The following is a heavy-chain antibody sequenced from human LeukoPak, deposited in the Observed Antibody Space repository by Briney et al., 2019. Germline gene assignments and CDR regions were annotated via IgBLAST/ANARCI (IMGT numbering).Heavy chain of an antibody. CDR3: AKGEEGFGELLFSYYFDY. Sequence: GGSLRLSCAASGFTFSSYGMSWVRQAPGKGLEGVSAISGRGGSTCYADSVKGRFTISRDNSKNTLYLQMNSLRAEDTAVYYCAKGEEGFGELLFSYYFDYSGQGTLVTVSS. V-gene: IGHV3-23*01. J-gene: IGHJ4*02. CDR1: GFTFSSYG. D-gene: IGHD3-10*01. CDR2: ISGRGGST.